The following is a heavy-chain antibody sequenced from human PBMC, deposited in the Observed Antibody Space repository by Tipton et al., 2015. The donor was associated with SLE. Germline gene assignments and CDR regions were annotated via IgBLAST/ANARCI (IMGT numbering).Heavy chain of an antibody. Sequence: QSGPEVKKPGSSVKVSCKASGGTFSSYAISWVRQAPGQGLEWMGGIIPIFGTANYAQKFQGRVTITADESTSTAYMELSSLRSEDTAVYYCARGIAAAGNGRGWFDPWGQGTLVTVSS. CDR1: GGTFSSYA. V-gene: IGHV1-69*01. CDR2: IIPIFGTA. D-gene: IGHD6-13*01. CDR3: ARGIAAAGNGRGWFDP. J-gene: IGHJ5*02.